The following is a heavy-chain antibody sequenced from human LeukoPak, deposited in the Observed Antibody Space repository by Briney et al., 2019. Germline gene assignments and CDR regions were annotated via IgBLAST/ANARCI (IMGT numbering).Heavy chain of an antibody. V-gene: IGHV1-2*02. CDR2: INPNSGGT. Sequence: GVSVKVSCKASGYSFTGYYMHWVRQAPGQGLEWMGWINPNSGGTNYAQKFQGRVTMTRDTSINTAYMELSRLRSDDTAVYYCALLPYYYGSGMYLDYWGQGTLVTVSS. CDR1: GYSFTGYY. J-gene: IGHJ4*02. CDR3: ALLPYYYGSGMYLDY. D-gene: IGHD3-10*01.